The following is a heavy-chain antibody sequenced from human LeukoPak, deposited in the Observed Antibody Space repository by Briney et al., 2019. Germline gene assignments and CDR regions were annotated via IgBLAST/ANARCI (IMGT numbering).Heavy chain of an antibody. J-gene: IGHJ4*02. CDR1: GFAFIDYY. CDR2: ISSGGDTI. V-gene: IGHV3-11*01. Sequence: PGGSLRLSCAVSGFAFIDYYLSWIRQAPGKGLEWLSYISSGGDTIYYADSVKGRFSISMDNAKSSLYLQINSLRAEDTALYYCARNAPFRDDGWTLFDYWGQGTLLTVSS. CDR3: ARNAPFRDDGWTLFDY. D-gene: IGHD6-19*01.